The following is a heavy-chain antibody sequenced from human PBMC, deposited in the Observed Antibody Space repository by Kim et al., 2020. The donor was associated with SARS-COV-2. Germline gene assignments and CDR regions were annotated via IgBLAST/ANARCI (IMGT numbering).Heavy chain of an antibody. Sequence: YYGDSGKGRFTISRDNGKNSLYLQRNTLRPEDTAVYYCAKGAVTRHDYWGQGALVIVST. V-gene: IGHV3-7*03. CDR3: AKGAVTRHDY. J-gene: IGHJ4*02. D-gene: IGHD3-3*01.